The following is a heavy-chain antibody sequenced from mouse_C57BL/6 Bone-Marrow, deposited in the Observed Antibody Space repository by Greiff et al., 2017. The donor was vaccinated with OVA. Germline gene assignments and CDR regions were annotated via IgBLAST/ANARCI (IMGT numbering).Heavy chain of an antibody. D-gene: IGHD2-5*01. J-gene: IGHJ4*01. Sequence: QVQLQQPGAELVRPGTSVQLSCKASGYTFTSYWMHWVKQRPGQGLEWIGVIDPSDSYTTYNQKFKGKATLTVDKSSSTAYMQLSSLTSEDSSFYYCASRLDSSNYYAMDYWGPGTSVTVSS. V-gene: IGHV1-59*01. CDR3: ASRLDSSNYYAMDY. CDR1: GYTFTSYW. CDR2: IDPSDSYT.